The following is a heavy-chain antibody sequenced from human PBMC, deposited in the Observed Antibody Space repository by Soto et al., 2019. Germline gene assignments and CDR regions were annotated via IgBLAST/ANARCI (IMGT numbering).Heavy chain of an antibody. J-gene: IGHJ3*02. Sequence: QLQLQESGPGLVKPSETLSLTCTVSGGSISSSSYYWGWIRQPPGKGLEWIGSIYYSGSTYYNPSLKRRVTISVDTSKNQFSLKLSSVTAADTAVYYCARRGLRVRGVTADAFDIWGQGTMVTVSS. CDR3: ARRGLRVRGVTADAFDI. CDR1: GGSISSSSYY. V-gene: IGHV4-39*01. CDR2: IYYSGST. D-gene: IGHD3-10*01.